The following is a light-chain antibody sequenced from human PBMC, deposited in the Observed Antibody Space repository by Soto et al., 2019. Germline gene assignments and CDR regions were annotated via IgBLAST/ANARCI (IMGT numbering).Light chain of an antibody. CDR1: SSDVGNYNF. Sequence: QSALTQPPSASGSPGQSVTISCTGTSSDVGNYNFVSWFQQHPGKAPKLMIYEVNKRPSGVPARFSGSKSGNTASLTVSGLQAEDEADYYCCSTPVGFYVFGSGTKATVL. J-gene: IGLJ1*01. CDR3: CSTPVGFYV. CDR2: EVN. V-gene: IGLV2-8*01.